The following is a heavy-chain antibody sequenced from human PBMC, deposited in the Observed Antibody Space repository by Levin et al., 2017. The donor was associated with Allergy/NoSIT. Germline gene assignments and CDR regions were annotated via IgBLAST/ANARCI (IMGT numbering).Heavy chain of an antibody. J-gene: IGHJ4*02. D-gene: IGHD3-3*01. CDR3: AKGNTIFGVGRLDY. CDR2: ITGDGEDT. Sequence: QAGGSLRLSCAASGFTFSNRAMTWVRQAAGKGLEWVSGITGDGEDTHYADSVKGRFTISRDNSKNTLSLQMNSLRADDTAIYFCAKGNTIFGVGRLDYWGRGTLVTVS. V-gene: IGHV3-23*01. CDR1: GFTFSNRA.